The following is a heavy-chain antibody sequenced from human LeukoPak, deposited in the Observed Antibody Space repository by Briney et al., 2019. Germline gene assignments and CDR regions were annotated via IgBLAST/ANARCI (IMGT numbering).Heavy chain of an antibody. J-gene: IGHJ4*02. V-gene: IGHV3-30*02. CDR2: IRYDGSNK. Sequence: PGGSLRLSCAASGFTFSSYGMHWVRQAPGKGLEWVAFIRYDGSNKYYADSVKGRFTISRDNSKNTLYLQMNSLRAEDTAVYYCAKPHHDHWYSSSPVGRGYFDYWGQGTLVTVSS. D-gene: IGHD6-13*01. CDR3: AKPHHDHWYSSSPVGRGYFDY. CDR1: GFTFSSYG.